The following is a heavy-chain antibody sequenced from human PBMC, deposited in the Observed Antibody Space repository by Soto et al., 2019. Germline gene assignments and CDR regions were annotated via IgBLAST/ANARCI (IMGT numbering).Heavy chain of an antibody. CDR1: GFTFSIYW. V-gene: IGHV3-7*03. CDR2: IKQDGSEK. D-gene: IGHD6-6*01. Sequence: GGSLRLSCAASGFTFSIYWMSWVRQAPGKGLEWVANIKQDGSEKYYVDSVKGRFTISRDNAKNSLYLQMNSLRAEDTAVYYCARSIGLDYWGQGTLVTVSS. J-gene: IGHJ4*02. CDR3: ARSIGLDY.